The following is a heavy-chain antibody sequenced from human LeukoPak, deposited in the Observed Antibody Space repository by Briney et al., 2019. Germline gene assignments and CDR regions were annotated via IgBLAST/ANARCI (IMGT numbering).Heavy chain of an antibody. CDR2: IRSKAYGGTT. Sequence: PGGSLRLSCTASGFTFGDYAMSWVRQAPGKGLEWVGFIRSKAYGGTTEYAASVKGRFTISRDDSKSIAYLQMNSLKTEDTAVYYCTRDAGGYYFDYWGQGTLVTVSS. V-gene: IGHV3-49*04. J-gene: IGHJ4*02. CDR3: TRDAGGYYFDY. D-gene: IGHD4-23*01. CDR1: GFTFGDYA.